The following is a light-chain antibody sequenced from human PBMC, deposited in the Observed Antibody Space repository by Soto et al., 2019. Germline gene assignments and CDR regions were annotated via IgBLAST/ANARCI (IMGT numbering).Light chain of an antibody. CDR1: SSNIGSNT. CDR3: AAWDDSLNGVV. CDR2: SNN. V-gene: IGLV1-44*01. J-gene: IGLJ2*01. Sequence: QSVLTQPPSASGTPGQRVTISCSGSSSNIGSNTVNWYQQLPGTAPKLLIYSNNQRPSGVPDRFSGSKSGTSASLAISGLQSEDEADYYCAAWDDSLNGVVFGGWTKLTV.